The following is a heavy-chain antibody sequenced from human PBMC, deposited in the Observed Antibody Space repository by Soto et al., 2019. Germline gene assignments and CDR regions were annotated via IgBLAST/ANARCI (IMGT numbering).Heavy chain of an antibody. CDR1: GFTFDTYG. D-gene: IGHD1-1*01. V-gene: IGHV3-30-3*01. CDR3: ARVTPGNNLYYFSGLDV. CDR2: ISYEGSNT. Sequence: QVHLVESGGGVAQSGRSLRLSCVASGFTFDTYGIHWVRQAPGKGLQWVALISYEGSNTYYADSVRGRFTISRDNSKNTLYLQINALRPDDTGVYYCARVTPGNNLYYFSGLDVWGRGTSVTVSS. J-gene: IGHJ6*02.